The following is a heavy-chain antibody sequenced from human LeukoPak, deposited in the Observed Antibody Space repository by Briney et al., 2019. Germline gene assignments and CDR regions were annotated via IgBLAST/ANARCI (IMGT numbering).Heavy chain of an antibody. CDR2: ISPSSSYI. D-gene: IGHD3-10*01. Sequence: GGSLRHSCAHSRFAISDYTINWVRQAPGKGLEWVSSISPSSSYIYYADSVKGRFTISRDNAKKSLYLQMNSLRAEDTALYYCARGRGCSTMACYPDYWGQGTLVTVSS. CDR3: ARGRGCSTMACYPDY. CDR1: RFAISDYT. J-gene: IGHJ4*02. V-gene: IGHV3-21*01.